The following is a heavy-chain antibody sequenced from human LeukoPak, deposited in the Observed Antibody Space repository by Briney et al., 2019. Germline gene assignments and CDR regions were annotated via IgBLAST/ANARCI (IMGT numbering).Heavy chain of an antibody. Sequence: ASVKVSCKVSGYTFTGYYMHWVRQAPGQGLEWMGWINPNSGGTNYAQKFQGRVTTTRDTSISTAYMELSRLRSDDTAVYYCARDHSYYGSGSYYTFDYWGEGTLVTVS. D-gene: IGHD3-10*01. V-gene: IGHV1-2*02. CDR3: ARDHSYYGSGSYYTFDY. CDR2: INPNSGGT. CDR1: GYTFTGYY. J-gene: IGHJ4*02.